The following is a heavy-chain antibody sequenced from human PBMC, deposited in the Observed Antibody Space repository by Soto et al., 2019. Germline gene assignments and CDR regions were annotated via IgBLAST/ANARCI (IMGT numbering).Heavy chain of an antibody. V-gene: IGHV1-69*13. CDR2: IIPIFGTA. CDR1: GGTFSSYA. Sequence: ASVKVSCKASGGTFSSYAISWVRQAPGQGLEWMGGIIPIFGTANYAQKFQGRVTITADESTSTAYMELSSLRSEDTAVYYCVRSYCSGGSCYRYGMDVWGQGTTVTVSS. CDR3: VRSYCSGGSCYRYGMDV. J-gene: IGHJ6*02. D-gene: IGHD2-15*01.